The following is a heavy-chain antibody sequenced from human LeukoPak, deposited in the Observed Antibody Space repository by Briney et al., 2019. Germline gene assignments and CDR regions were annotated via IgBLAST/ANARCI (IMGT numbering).Heavy chain of an antibody. D-gene: IGHD6-13*01. CDR1: GFAFSSYS. CDR3: ARLKISSTAYYFDY. CDR2: ISSSSSYI. V-gene: IGHV3-21*01. Sequence: GGTLRLSCAASGFAFSSYSMNWVRQAPGKGLEWVSSISSSSSYIYYADSVKGRFTISRDNAKNSLYLQMNSLRAEDTAVYYCARLKISSTAYYFDYWGQGTLVTVSS. J-gene: IGHJ4*02.